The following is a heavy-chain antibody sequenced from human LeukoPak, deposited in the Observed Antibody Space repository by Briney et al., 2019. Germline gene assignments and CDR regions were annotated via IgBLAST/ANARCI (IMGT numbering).Heavy chain of an antibody. D-gene: IGHD4-17*01. CDR3: ARGDYEVY. V-gene: IGHV3-30*01. CDR2: ISYDGDNT. CDR1: GFTLSTYV. J-gene: IGHJ4*02. Sequence: PGGSLRLSCAASGFTLSTYVMHWVRQAPGKGLEWVAYISYDGDNTYYADSVKGRFTISRDNSKNTLYLLVNSLTVEDTAVYYCARGDYEVYWGQGTLVTVPS.